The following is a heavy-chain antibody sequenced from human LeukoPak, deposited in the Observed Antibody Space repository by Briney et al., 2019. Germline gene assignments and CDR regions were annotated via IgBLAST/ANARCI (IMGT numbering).Heavy chain of an antibody. CDR1: GITFSSYG. Sequence: GGSLRLSCAASGITFSSYGMHWVRQAPGKGLEWVAFIRYDGSNKYYADSVKGRFTISRDNSKNTLYLQMNSLRAEDTALYYCANTSPTVTSLFDYWGQGTLVNVSS. V-gene: IGHV3-30*02. CDR3: ANTSPTVTSLFDY. CDR2: IRYDGSNK. J-gene: IGHJ4*02. D-gene: IGHD4-17*01.